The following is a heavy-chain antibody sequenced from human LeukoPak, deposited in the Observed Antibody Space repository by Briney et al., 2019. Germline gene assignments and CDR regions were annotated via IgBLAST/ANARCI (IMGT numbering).Heavy chain of an antibody. V-gene: IGHV3-30*18. D-gene: IGHD1-26*01. CDR1: GFTFSLHT. Sequence: PGGSLRLSCAASGFTFSLHTMHWVRQASGKGPEWVALMSYDGTNKYYEDSVKGRFTISRDNSKNTLYLEINSLKPEDTAVYYCAKEGSGSYYYYKGMDVWGQGTTVTVSS. CDR2: MSYDGTNK. J-gene: IGHJ6*02. CDR3: AKEGSGSYYYYKGMDV.